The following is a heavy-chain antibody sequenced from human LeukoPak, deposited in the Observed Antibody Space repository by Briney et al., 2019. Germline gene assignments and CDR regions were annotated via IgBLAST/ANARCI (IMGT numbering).Heavy chain of an antibody. CDR2: ISAYNGYT. Sequence: ASVKVSCKASGYTFTNCGITWVRQAPGQGLEWMGWISAYNGYTNYAQKLQGRVTMTTDTSTSTAYMELRSLRSDDTAVYYCARDRISITIFGVVWKDANWFDPWGQGTLVTVSS. J-gene: IGHJ5*02. D-gene: IGHD3-3*01. CDR3: ARDRISITIFGVVWKDANWFDP. CDR1: GYTFTNCG. V-gene: IGHV1-18*01.